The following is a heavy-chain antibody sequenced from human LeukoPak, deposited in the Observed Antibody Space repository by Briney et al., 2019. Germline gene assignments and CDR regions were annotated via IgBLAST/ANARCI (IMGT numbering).Heavy chain of an antibody. D-gene: IGHD1-1*01. CDR1: VFTFSSYI. CDR3: ARDRTARYFDY. V-gene: IGHV3-21*01. J-gene: IGHJ4*02. Sequence: PGGSLRLSCAASVFTFSSYIINWVRQAPGKGLEWVSSISSSIIYIYYADSVKSRFTISRDNSQNSRYLHMNSLRAEDTAVYYCARDRTARYFDYWGQGTLVTVSS. CDR2: ISSSIIYI.